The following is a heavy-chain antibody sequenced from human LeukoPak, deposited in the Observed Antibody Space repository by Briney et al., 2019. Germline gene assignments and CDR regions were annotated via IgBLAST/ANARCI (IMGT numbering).Heavy chain of an antibody. V-gene: IGHV1-2*06. CDR3: ARTEXFDY. CDR2: INPNSGGT. Sequence: ASVKVSCKASGYTFIGYYMHWARQAPGQGLEWMGRINPNSGGTNYAQKFQGRVTMTREMSISTAYMELSRLRSDDTAVYYCARTEXFDYXXQGTLVTVSS. J-gene: IGHJ4*02. CDR1: GYTFIGYY.